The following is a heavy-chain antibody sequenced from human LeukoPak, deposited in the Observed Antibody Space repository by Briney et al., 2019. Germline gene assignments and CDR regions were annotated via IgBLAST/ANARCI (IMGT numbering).Heavy chain of an antibody. V-gene: IGHV1-8*03. D-gene: IGHD1-7*01. CDR2: MNPNSGNT. J-gene: IGHJ4*02. Sequence: ASVKVSCKASGYTFTSYDINWVRQATGQGLEWMGWMNPNSGNTGYAQKFQGRVTITRNTSISTAYMELSSLRSEDTAVYYCARWDRTGTTSSQDFDYWGQGTLVTVSS. CDR3: ARWDRTGTTSSQDFDY. CDR1: GYTFTSYD.